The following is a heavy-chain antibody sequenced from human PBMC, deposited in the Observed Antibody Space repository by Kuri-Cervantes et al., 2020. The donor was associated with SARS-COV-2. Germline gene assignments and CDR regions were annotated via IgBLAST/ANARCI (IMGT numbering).Heavy chain of an antibody. J-gene: IGHJ6*01. CDR3: ARDVEQWLVRSFWYYGMDV. V-gene: IGHV3-30*03. Sequence: GESLKISCAASGFTFSSYGMHWVRQAPGKGLEWVAVISYDGGNKYYADSVKGRFTISRDNSKNTLYLQMNSLRAEDTAVYYCARDVEQWLVRSFWYYGMDVWGQGTTVTVSS. CDR1: GFTFSSYG. D-gene: IGHD6-19*01. CDR2: ISYDGGNK.